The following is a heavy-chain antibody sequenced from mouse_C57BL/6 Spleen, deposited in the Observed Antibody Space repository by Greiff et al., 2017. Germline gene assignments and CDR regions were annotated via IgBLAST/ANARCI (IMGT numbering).Heavy chain of an antibody. CDR2: FYPGSGSI. J-gene: IGHJ4*01. Sequence: VQLQQSGAELVKPGASVKLSCKASGYTFTESPIHWVKQRSGQGLEWIGWFYPGSGSIKYNEKFKDKATLTADKSSSTVYMELSRLKSEDSAVYFCASDEEGYYYGSSPYYYAMDYWGQGTSVTVSS. D-gene: IGHD1-1*01. V-gene: IGHV1-62-2*01. CDR3: ASDEEGYYYGSSPYYYAMDY. CDR1: GYTFTESP.